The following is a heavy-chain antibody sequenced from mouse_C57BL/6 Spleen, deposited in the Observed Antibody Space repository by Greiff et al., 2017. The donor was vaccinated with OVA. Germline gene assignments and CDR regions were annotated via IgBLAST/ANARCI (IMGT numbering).Heavy chain of an antibody. D-gene: IGHD1-1*01. Sequence: QVQLQQPGAELVMPGASVKLSCKASGYTFTSYWMHWVKQRPGQGLEWIGEIDPSDSYTNYNQKFKGKSTLTVDKSSSTAYMQLSSLTSEDSAVYYCARRRDDGSGDYWGQGTTLTVSS. J-gene: IGHJ2*01. CDR1: GYTFTSYW. CDR2: IDPSDSYT. CDR3: ARRRDDGSGDY. V-gene: IGHV1-69*01.